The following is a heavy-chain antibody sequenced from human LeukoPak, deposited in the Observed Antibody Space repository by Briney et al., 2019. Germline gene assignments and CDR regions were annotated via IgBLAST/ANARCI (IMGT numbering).Heavy chain of an antibody. V-gene: IGHV4-30-4*01. CDR3: ASADMDSSGYYLGYYFDY. CDR2: IYYSGST. Sequence: SETLSLTCTVSVGSISSGDSYCSWISQPPGKGLEWIGYIYYSGSTYYNPSLKSRVTISVDTSKNQFSLKLSSVTAADTAVYYCASADMDSSGYYLGYYFDYWGQGTLVTVSS. CDR1: VGSISSGDSY. D-gene: IGHD3-22*01. J-gene: IGHJ4*02.